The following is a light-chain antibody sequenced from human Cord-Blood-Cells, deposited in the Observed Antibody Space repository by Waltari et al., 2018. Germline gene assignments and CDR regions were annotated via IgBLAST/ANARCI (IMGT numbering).Light chain of an antibody. CDR1: SSDVGGYNY. J-gene: IGLJ3*02. V-gene: IGLV2-14*01. Sequence: QSALTQPASVSGSPGQSLTISCTGTSSDVGGYNYVSWYQQHPGKAPKLMIYDVSKRPSGVSNRFSGSKSGNTASLTISGLQAVDEADYYCSSYTSSSTWVFGGGTKLTVL. CDR2: DVS. CDR3: SSYTSSSTWV.